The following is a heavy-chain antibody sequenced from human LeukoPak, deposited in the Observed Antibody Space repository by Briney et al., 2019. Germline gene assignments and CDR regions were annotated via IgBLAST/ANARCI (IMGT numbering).Heavy chain of an antibody. J-gene: IGHJ5*02. D-gene: IGHD1-26*01. CDR1: GFTFSSYW. Sequence: GGSLRLSCAASGFTFSSYWMSWVRQAPGKGLEWVSVIFSGGTESYADSVKGRFTISRDNSKNMLYLQMNSLGAEDTAVYFCARDPTDSGSYYNTWGQGTLVTVSS. CDR2: IFSGGTE. V-gene: IGHV3-53*01. CDR3: ARDPTDSGSYYNT.